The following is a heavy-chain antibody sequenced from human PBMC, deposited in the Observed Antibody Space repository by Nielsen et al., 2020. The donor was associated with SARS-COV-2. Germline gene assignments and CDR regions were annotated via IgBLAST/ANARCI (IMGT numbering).Heavy chain of an antibody. J-gene: IGHJ3*02. CDR3: ARDQFDWDDAFDI. CDR1: GYSISSGYY. Sequence: SETLSLTCTVSGYSISSGYYWGWIRQPPGKGLEWIGSIYHSGSTYYNPSLKSRVTISVDTSKNQFSLKLSSVTAADTAVYYCARDQFDWDDAFDIWGQGTMVTVSS. CDR2: IYHSGST. V-gene: IGHV4-38-2*02. D-gene: IGHD3-9*01.